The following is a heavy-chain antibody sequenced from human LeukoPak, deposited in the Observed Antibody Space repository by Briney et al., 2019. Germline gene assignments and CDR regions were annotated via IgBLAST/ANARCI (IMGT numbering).Heavy chain of an antibody. D-gene: IGHD2-21*02. CDR2: IYYSGST. J-gene: IGHJ6*02. Sequence: KTSQTLSLTCTASGGSISSGGYYWSWIRQHPGKGLEWIGYIYYSGSTYYNPSLKSRVTISVDTSKNQFSLKLSSVTAADTAVYYCAREALFCGGDCYSHYYYGMDVWGQGTTVTVSS. CDR3: AREALFCGGDCYSHYYYGMDV. CDR1: GGSISSGGYY. V-gene: IGHV4-31*03.